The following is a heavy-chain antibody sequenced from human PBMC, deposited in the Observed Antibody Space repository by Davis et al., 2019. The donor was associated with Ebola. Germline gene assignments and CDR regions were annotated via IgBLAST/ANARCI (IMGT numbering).Heavy chain of an antibody. J-gene: IGHJ6*02. D-gene: IGHD3-16*01. V-gene: IGHV3-23*01. Sequence: GESLKISCAASGFTFSSYAMSWVRQAPGKGLEWVSAISGSGGSTYYADSVKGRFTISRDNSKNTLYLQMNSLRVEDTAVYYCARDLRLYGTDVWGQGTTVTVSS. CDR3: ARDLRLYGTDV. CDR1: GFTFSSYA. CDR2: ISGSGGST.